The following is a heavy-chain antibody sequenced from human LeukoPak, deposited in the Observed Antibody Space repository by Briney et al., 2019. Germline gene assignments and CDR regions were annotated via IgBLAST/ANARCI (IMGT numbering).Heavy chain of an antibody. CDR1: GGSISSYY. V-gene: IGHV4-59*01. Sequence: SETLSLTCTVSGGSISSYYWSWIRQPPGEGLEWIGYIYYSGSTNYNPSLKSRVTISVDTSKNQFSLKLSSVTAADTAVYYCARELGGGFDYWGQGTLVTVSS. D-gene: IGHD3-16*01. CDR3: ARELGGGFDY. CDR2: IYYSGST. J-gene: IGHJ4*02.